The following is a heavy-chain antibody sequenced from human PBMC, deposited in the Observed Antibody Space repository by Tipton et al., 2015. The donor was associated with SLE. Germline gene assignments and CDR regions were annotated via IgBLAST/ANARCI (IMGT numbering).Heavy chain of an antibody. CDR3: ARGSDGEYVRYFDV. D-gene: IGHD4-17*01. J-gene: IGHJ2*01. V-gene: IGHV4-4*07. CDR2: IYSSGDR. Sequence: TLSLTCTVSGGSISFDYGSWIRQSAGRGLEWIGRIYSSGDRDYNPSLRRRATMSIDASQNRVSLRLKSVSAADTAVYYCARGSDGEYVRYFDVWGPGTLVTVSS. CDR1: GGSISFDY.